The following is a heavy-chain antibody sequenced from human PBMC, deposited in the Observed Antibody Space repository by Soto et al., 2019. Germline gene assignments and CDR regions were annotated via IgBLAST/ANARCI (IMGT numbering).Heavy chain of an antibody. CDR1: GFTFSDYY. CDR2: ISRSRSTI. Sequence: QVQLVESGGGLVKPGGSLRLSCAASGFTFSDYYISWIRQAPGKGRVWVSYISRSRSTIYYADCVKGRFTITRDNAKNSLYLQMNSLRAEDTAVYYCARDPRYSYVPLAECWGQGTLVTVSS. J-gene: IGHJ4*02. CDR3: ARDPRYSYVPLAEC. V-gene: IGHV3-11*01. D-gene: IGHD5-18*01.